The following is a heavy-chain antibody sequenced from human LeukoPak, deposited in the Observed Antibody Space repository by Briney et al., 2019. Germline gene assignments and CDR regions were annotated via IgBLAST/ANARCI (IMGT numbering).Heavy chain of an antibody. J-gene: IGHJ3*02. Sequence: ASVKVSCKASGYTFTSYGISWVRQAPGQGLEWMGWISAYNGNTNYAQKLQGRVTMTTDTSTSTAYMELRSLRPDDTAVYYCARVDSGSYRHDAFDIWGQGTMVTVSS. V-gene: IGHV1-18*01. CDR3: ARVDSGSYRHDAFDI. CDR1: GYTFTSYG. D-gene: IGHD1-26*01. CDR2: ISAYNGNT.